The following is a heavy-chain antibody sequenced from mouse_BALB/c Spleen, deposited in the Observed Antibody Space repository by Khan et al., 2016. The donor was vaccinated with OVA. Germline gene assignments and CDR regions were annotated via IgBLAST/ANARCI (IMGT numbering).Heavy chain of an antibody. D-gene: IGHD1-1*01. V-gene: IGHV3-2*02. Sequence: EVQLQESGPGLVKPSQSLSLTCTVTGYSITSDYAWNWIRQFPGNKLEWMGYISYSGDTAYNPSLKSRISITRDTSKNQFFLQLNSVTTEDTATYYCASMNLYYYSSNFDGYYYDYWGQGTTLTVSS. CDR1: GYSITSDYA. CDR3: ASMNLYYYSSNFDGYYYDY. CDR2: ISYSGDT. J-gene: IGHJ2*01.